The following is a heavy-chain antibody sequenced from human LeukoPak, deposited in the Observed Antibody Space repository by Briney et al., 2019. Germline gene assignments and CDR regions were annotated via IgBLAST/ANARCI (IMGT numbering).Heavy chain of an antibody. CDR3: ADGFYDILTDYYNPFDY. V-gene: IGHV3-53*01. D-gene: IGHD3-9*01. CDR1: GLTVSSNC. CDR2: IYSGGNT. Sequence: GGSLRLSCAASGLTVSSNCMSWVRQAPGKGLEWVSFIYSGGNTYYADSVKGRFTISRDNSKNALYLQMNSLRAEDTAVYYCADGFYDILTDYYNPFDYWGQGTLVTVSS. J-gene: IGHJ4*02.